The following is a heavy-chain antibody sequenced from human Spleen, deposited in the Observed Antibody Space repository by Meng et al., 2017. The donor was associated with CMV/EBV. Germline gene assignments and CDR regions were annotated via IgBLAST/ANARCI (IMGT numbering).Heavy chain of an antibody. Sequence: GGSLRLSCTGSGFTFADYGISWVRQAPGKGLEWVGLIRTKVYDETTEYAASVKGRFTISRDDSKNTLYLQMNSLRAEDTAVYYCANSPYYDFWSGSYWGQGTLVTVSS. CDR2: IRTKVYDETT. D-gene: IGHD3-3*01. CDR3: ANSPYYDFWSGSY. J-gene: IGHJ4*02. V-gene: IGHV3-49*04. CDR1: GFTFADYG.